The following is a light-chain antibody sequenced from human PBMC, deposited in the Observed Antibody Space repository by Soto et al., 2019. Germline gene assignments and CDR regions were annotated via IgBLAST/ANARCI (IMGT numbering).Light chain of an antibody. Sequence: DIQMTQSPSSLSASVGDRVTITCRASQGIRSDLAWYQQKPGNAPKRLIFTATSLQSGVPSRFSGSGSGTEFTLTISSLQPEDFATYFCLQHNDYPLTFGGGTKVEIK. CDR3: LQHNDYPLT. J-gene: IGKJ4*01. V-gene: IGKV1-17*01. CDR1: QGIRSD. CDR2: TAT.